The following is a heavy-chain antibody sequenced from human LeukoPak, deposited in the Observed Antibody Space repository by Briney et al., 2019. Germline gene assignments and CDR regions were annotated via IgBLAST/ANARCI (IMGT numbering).Heavy chain of an antibody. J-gene: IGHJ3*02. D-gene: IGHD4-17*01. Sequence: SETLSLTCTISGGTISSYYWSWIRQPPGKGLEGIGRIYTSGSTNYNPSLKSRVAMSVDTSKNQFSLKLSSVTAADTAVDYCARDTAAEAFDIWGQGTMVTVSS. CDR3: ARDTAAEAFDI. V-gene: IGHV4-4*07. CDR2: IYTSGST. CDR1: GGTISSYY.